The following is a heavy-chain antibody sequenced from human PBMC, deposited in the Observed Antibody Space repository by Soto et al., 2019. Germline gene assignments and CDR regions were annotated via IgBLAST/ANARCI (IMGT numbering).Heavy chain of an antibody. V-gene: IGHV3-11*01. Sequence: GGSLRLSCAASGFTFSDYYMSWIRQAPGKGLEWVSYISSSGSTIYYADSVKGRFTISRDNAKNSLYLQMNSLRAEDTAVYYCAREDDILTGYCHADYWGQGTLVTVSS. CDR3: AREDDILTGYCHADY. CDR2: ISSSGSTI. CDR1: GFTFSDYY. J-gene: IGHJ4*02. D-gene: IGHD3-9*01.